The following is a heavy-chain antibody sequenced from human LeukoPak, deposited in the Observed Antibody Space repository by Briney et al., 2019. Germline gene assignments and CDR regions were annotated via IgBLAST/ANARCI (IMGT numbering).Heavy chain of an antibody. CDR2: IYYSGST. CDR3: ARHSQWGGATNFDY. V-gene: IGHV4-59*08. J-gene: IGHJ4*02. D-gene: IGHD1-26*01. Sequence: SETLSLTCTVSGGSISSYYWSWIRQPPGKGLEWIGYIYYSGSTNYNPSLKGRVTISVDTSKNQFSLKLSSVTAADTAVYYCARHSQWGGATNFDYWGQGTLVTVSS. CDR1: GGSISSYY.